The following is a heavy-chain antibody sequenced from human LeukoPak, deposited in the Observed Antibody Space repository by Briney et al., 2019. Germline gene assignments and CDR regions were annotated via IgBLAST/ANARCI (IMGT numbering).Heavy chain of an antibody. CDR2: IIPIFGTA. D-gene: IGHD6-19*01. V-gene: IGHV1-69*05. CDR3: ARDDSSGWATELTFDI. J-gene: IGHJ3*02. Sequence: SVKVSCKAFGGTFSSYAISWVRQAPGQGLEWMGRIIPIFGTANYAQKFQGRVTITTDESTSTAYMELSSLRSEDTAVYYCARDDSSGWATELTFDIWGQGTMVTVSS. CDR1: GGTFSSYA.